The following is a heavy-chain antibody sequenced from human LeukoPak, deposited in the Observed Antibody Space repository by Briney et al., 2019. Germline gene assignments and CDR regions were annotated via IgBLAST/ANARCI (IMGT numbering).Heavy chain of an antibody. D-gene: IGHD6-6*01. J-gene: IGHJ6*03. Sequence: NPSETLSLTCTVSGGSISSRPYYWGWIRQPPGKGLEWIGTIYSSGTTYYNPSLKSRVTISLDTSKNQFSLKLSSVTAADTAIYYCARDFSSSSTVYYYYYMDVWGKGTTVTVSS. V-gene: IGHV4-39*07. CDR3: ARDFSSSSTVYYYYYMDV. CDR2: IYSSGTT. CDR1: GGSISSRPYY.